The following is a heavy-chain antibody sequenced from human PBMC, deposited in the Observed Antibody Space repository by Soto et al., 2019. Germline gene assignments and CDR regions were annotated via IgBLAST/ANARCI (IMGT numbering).Heavy chain of an antibody. CDR1: GYTFTDYY. Sequence: ASVKVSCKASGYTFTDYYVHWVRQAPGQGLEWMGRINPNSGGTKSAQKFQGRVTMTRDTSISTAYLYWSSLKASDTAMYYCVRPDSTGYYAYWGQGTLVTVSS. CDR3: VRPDSTGYYAY. D-gene: IGHD3-22*01. V-gene: IGHV1-2*06. CDR2: INPNSGGT. J-gene: IGHJ4*02.